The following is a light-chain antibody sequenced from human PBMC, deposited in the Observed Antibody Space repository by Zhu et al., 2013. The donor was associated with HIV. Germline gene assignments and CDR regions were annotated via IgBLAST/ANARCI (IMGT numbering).Light chain of an antibody. Sequence: IQLTQSPSSLSASVGDRVTVTCRASQGISSALAWFQQKPGKAPQLLFYAASTHHSGVPSRFSARGSGTEFTLTITSLQPQDFATYYCHHVNDNPAFGPGTKVDVK. CDR2: AAS. CDR1: QGISSA. J-gene: IGKJ3*01. CDR3: HHVNDNPA. V-gene: IGKV1-9*01.